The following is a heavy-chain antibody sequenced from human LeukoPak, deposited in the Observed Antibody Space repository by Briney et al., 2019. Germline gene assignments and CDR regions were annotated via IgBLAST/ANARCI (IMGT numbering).Heavy chain of an antibody. Sequence: ASVTVSCKASGYTFTSYGISWVRQAPGHGLEWMGWISAYNGNTNYAQKLQGRVTMTTDTSTSTAYMELRSLRSDDTAVYYCARAGTTGTGSSWFDPWGQGTLVTVSS. CDR1: GYTFTSYG. D-gene: IGHD1-1*01. J-gene: IGHJ5*02. CDR2: ISAYNGNT. V-gene: IGHV1-18*01. CDR3: ARAGTTGTGSSWFDP.